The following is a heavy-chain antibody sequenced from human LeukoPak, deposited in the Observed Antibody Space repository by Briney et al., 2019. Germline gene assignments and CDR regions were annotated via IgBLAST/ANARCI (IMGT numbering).Heavy chain of an antibody. D-gene: IGHD6-19*01. CDR1: GFTFSGSA. CDR2: IRSKANSYAT. J-gene: IGHJ4*02. V-gene: IGHV3-73*01. Sequence: GGSLRLSCAASGFTFSGSAMHWVRQASGKGLEWVGRIRSKANSYATAYAASVKGRFTISRDDSKNTAYLQMNSLKTEDTAVYYCTSLQRASPAGTVAGKDYWGQGTLVTVSS. CDR3: TSLQRASPAGTVAGKDY.